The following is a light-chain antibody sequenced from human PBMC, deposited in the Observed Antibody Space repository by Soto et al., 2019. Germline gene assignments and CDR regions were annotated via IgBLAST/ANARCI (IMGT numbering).Light chain of an antibody. V-gene: IGLV2-14*01. J-gene: IGLJ2*01. CDR1: SSDVGGYNY. CDR2: DVS. Sequence: QSALTQPASVSGSPGQWITISCTGTSSDVGGYNYVSWYQQHPGKAPKLLIYDVSNRPSGVSNRFSGSKSANTASLTISGLQADDEADYYCSSYTGSRSYVVFGGGTKLTVL. CDR3: SSYTGSRSYVV.